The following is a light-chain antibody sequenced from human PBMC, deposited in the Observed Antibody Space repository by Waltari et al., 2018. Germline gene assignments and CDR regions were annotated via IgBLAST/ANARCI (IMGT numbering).Light chain of an antibody. J-gene: IGKJ1*01. CDR2: GAS. CDR1: ESVGSA. Sequence: EIVMTQSPDALSVSPGESAPLSCRASESVGSALAWYQQRPGQPPRLLIYGASTRATGIPARFSGSGSGTEFTLTISSLQSEDFAVYYCQQYNYWRTFGQGTKVEIK. V-gene: IGKV3-15*01. CDR3: QQYNYWRT.